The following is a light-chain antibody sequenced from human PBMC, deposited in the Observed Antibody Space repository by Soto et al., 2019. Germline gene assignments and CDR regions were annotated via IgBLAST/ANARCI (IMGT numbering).Light chain of an antibody. J-gene: IGKJ2*01. Sequence: EIVLRQSPGTLSLAPLERATLSFGASQSINSRSLAWYQQKPGQAPRLLIYDASSRATGIPDRFSASGSGTDFTLTISSLEPEDFAVYYCQQYVASPYTFGQGTKVDIK. CDR2: DAS. V-gene: IGKV3-20*01. CDR1: QSINSRS. CDR3: QQYVASPYT.